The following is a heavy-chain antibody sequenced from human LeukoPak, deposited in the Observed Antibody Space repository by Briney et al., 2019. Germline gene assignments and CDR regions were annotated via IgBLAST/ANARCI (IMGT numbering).Heavy chain of an antibody. CDR3: ARDQYDTWSRRGNFDS. CDR1: GFTFSSQA. J-gene: IGHJ4*02. V-gene: IGHV3-30*04. D-gene: IGHD3-3*01. Sequence: GGSLRLSCAASGFTFSSQAMHWVRQAPGKGLEWVAVVSYDGSNEYYADSVKGRFTISRDNTKNSLYLQMNSLRAEDTAVFYCARDQYDTWSRRGNFDSWGQGTLVIVSS. CDR2: VSYDGSNE.